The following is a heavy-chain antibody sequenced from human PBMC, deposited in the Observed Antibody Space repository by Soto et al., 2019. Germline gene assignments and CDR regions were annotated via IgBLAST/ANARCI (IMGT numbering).Heavy chain of an antibody. CDR3: ARVRYDSSGYYYYFDY. CDR1: GGSISSYY. D-gene: IGHD3-22*01. Sequence: PSETLSLTCTVSGGSISSYYWSWIRPPPGKGLEWIGYIYYSGSTNYNPSLKSRVTISVDTSKNQFSLKLSSVTAADTAVYYCARVRYDSSGYYYYFDYWGQGTLVTVSS. V-gene: IGHV4-59*01. CDR2: IYYSGST. J-gene: IGHJ4*02.